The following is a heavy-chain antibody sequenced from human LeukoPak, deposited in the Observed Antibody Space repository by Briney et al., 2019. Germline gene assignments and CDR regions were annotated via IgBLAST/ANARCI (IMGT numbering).Heavy chain of an antibody. V-gene: IGHV1-46*03. CDR3: ARGRVTFSFSSGLGY. D-gene: IGHD6-6*01. CDR1: GNTLTSYY. CDR2: INPSGGGT. J-gene: IGHJ4*02. Sequence: ASVKVSCKASGNTLTSYYMHWVRQAPGQGLEWMGIINPSGGGTTYAQKFQGRVTTTRDTSTSTVYMELSSLRSEDTAVYFCARGRVTFSFSSGLGYWGQGTLVTVSS.